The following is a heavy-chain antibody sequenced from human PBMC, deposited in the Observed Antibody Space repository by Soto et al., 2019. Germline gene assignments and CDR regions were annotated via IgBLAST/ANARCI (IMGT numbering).Heavy chain of an antibody. J-gene: IGHJ6*02. D-gene: IGHD6-13*01. Sequence: GGSLRLSCAASGFTFSSYDMDWVRQATGKGLEWVSTIGTDGDTYFPGSVKGRFTISRENAKNSLYLQMNSLRAEDTAVYYCARVSKVAAAGYYYYAMDVWGQGTTVTVSS. CDR1: GFTFSSYD. CDR2: IGTDGDT. V-gene: IGHV3-13*01. CDR3: ARVSKVAAAGYYYYAMDV.